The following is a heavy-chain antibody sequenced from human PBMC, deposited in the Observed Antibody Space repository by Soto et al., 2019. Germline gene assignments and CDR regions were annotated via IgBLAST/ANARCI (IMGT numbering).Heavy chain of an antibody. J-gene: IGHJ6*03. Sequence: GGSLRLSCAASGFTFSSYAMSWVRQAPGKGLEWVSAISGSGGSTYYADSVKGRFTISRDNSKNTLYLQMNSLRAEDTAVYYCAKGEGSGSYLNYYYYYMDVWGKGTTVTVSS. D-gene: IGHD3-10*01. CDR1: GFTFSSYA. V-gene: IGHV3-23*01. CDR3: AKGEGSGSYLNYYYYYMDV. CDR2: ISGSGGST.